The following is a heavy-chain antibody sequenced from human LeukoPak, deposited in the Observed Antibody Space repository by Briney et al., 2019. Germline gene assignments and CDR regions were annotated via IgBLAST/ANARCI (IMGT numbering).Heavy chain of an antibody. V-gene: IGHV1-69*02. CDR3: SRGGPVAGTHKYFQH. D-gene: IGHD6-19*01. CDR2: IIPILGIA. CDR1: GYTFTNFI. J-gene: IGHJ1*01. Sequence: EASVKVSCKASGYTFTNFIINWVRQAPGQGLEWMGRIIPILGIANYAQKFQGRVTITADKSTSTAYMELSSLRSEDTAVYYCSRGGPVAGTHKYFQHWGQGTLVTVSS.